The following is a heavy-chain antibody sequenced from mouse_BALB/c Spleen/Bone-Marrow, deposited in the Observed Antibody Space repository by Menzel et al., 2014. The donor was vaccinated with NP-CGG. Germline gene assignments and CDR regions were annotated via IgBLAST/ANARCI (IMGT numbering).Heavy chain of an antibody. CDR1: GYTFTSYW. V-gene: IGHV1-5*01. CDR3: TTLARNYFDY. CDR2: IYPGNSDT. J-gene: IGHJ2*01. Sequence: EVKLVESGTVLARPGASVKMSCKASGYTFTSYWMHWVKQRPGQGLEWIGTIYPGNSDTTYNQKFKGKAKPTAVTSTSTAYMELSSLTNEDSAVYYCTTLARNYFDYWGQGTTLTVSS.